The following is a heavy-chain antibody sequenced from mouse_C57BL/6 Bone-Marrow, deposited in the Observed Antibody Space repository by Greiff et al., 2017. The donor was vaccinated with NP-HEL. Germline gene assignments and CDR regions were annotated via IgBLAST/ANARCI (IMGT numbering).Heavy chain of an antibody. Sequence: QVQLQQSDAELVKPGASVKISCKVSGYTFTDHTIHWMKQRPEQGLEWIGYIYPRDGSTKYNEKFKGKATLTADKSSSTAYMQLNSLTSEDSAVYYCAGREGYYYGSSRGWFACWGQGTLVTVSA. CDR2: IYPRDGST. CDR1: GYTFTDHT. J-gene: IGHJ3*01. D-gene: IGHD1-1*01. CDR3: AGREGYYYGSSRGWFAC. V-gene: IGHV1-78*01.